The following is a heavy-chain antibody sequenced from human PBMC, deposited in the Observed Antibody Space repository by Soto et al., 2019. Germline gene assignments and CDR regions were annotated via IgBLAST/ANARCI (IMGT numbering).Heavy chain of an antibody. J-gene: IGHJ4*02. CDR2: ISCCGGSA. CDR3: AKADGQQWLIPHLDN. D-gene: IGHD6-19*01. CDR1: GFDFKKFA. Sequence: GGSLRLSCVASGFDFKKFAMAWVRQAAGEGLEWVSGISCCGGSASYADSVKGRFSIARDDSKNTVSLQLNSLRVEDTAQYYCAKADGQQWLIPHLDNWGQGTLVTVSS. V-gene: IGHV3-23*01.